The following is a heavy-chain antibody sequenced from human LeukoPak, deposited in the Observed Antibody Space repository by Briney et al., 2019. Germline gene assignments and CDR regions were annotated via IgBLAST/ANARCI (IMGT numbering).Heavy chain of an antibody. CDR3: ARDGESYSSGPGLFDY. V-gene: IGHV1-2*02. D-gene: IGHD5-18*01. Sequence: ASVKVSCKASGYTFTGYYMHWVRQAPGQGLEWMGWINPNSGGTNYAQKFQGRVTMTRDTSISTAYMELSRLRSDDTAVYYCARDGESYSSGPGLFDYWGQGTLVTVSS. CDR1: GYTFTGYY. CDR2: INPNSGGT. J-gene: IGHJ4*02.